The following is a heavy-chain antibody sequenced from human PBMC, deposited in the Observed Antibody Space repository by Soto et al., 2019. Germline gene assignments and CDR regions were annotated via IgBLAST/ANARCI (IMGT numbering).Heavy chain of an antibody. CDR2: ISWSSDSI. CDR1: GFTFGDYA. Sequence: EVQLVESGGGLVQPGRSLRLSCAASGFTFGDYAMHWVRQAPGKGLEWVSGISWSSDSIGYVDSVQGRFTISRDNAKNSLYLQLNSLRPEDTALYYCAKGQYPLGYLDYWGQGTLVTVSS. J-gene: IGHJ4*02. V-gene: IGHV3-9*01. D-gene: IGHD2-2*01. CDR3: AKGQYPLGYLDY.